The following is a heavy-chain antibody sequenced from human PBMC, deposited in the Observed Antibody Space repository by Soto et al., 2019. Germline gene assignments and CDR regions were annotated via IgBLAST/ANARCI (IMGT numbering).Heavy chain of an antibody. CDR3: ARFRAGGIDY. CDR2: IYHSGST. Sequence: PSETLSLTCAVSGGSISSGGYSWSWIRQPPGKGLEWIGYIYHSGSTYYNPSLKSRVTISVDRSKNQFSLKLSSVTAADTAVHYCARFRAGGIDYWGQGTLVTVSS. J-gene: IGHJ4*02. D-gene: IGHD2-15*01. CDR1: GGSISSGGYS. V-gene: IGHV4-30-2*01.